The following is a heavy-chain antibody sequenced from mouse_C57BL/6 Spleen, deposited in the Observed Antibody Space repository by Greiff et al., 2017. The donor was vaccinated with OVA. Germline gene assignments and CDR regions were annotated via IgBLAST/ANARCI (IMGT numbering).Heavy chain of an antibody. CDR1: GYTFTSYW. V-gene: IGHV1-50*01. CDR2: IDPSDSYT. J-gene: IGHJ4*01. CDR3: ARSDRYGSSFYYAMDY. D-gene: IGHD1-1*01. Sequence: VQLQQPGAELVKPGASVKLSCKASGYTFTSYWMQWVKQRPGQGLEWIGEIDPSDSYTNYNQKFKGKATLTVDTSSSTAYMQLSSLTSEDSAVYYCARSDRYGSSFYYAMDYWGQGTSVTVSS.